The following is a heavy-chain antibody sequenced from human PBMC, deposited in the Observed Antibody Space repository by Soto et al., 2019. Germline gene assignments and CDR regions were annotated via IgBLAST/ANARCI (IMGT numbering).Heavy chain of an antibody. CDR3: ARMGDSWSGPSY. CDR1: GYSFTNYW. J-gene: IGHJ4*02. CDR2: IYPGDSDT. Sequence: PGESMKISCKGAGYSFTNYWIGWVRQMTGKGLEWMGIIYPGDSDTRYSPSFQGQVTIPADKSISTAYLQWSSLKASDTAMYYCARMGDSWSGPSYWGQGTLVTVSS. D-gene: IGHD3-3*01. V-gene: IGHV5-51*01.